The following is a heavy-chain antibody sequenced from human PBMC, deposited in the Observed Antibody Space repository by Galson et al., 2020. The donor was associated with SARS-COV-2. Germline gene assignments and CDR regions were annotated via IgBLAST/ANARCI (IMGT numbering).Heavy chain of an antibody. V-gene: IGHV3-53*04. CDR1: GFTVSSNY. J-gene: IGHJ4*02. CDR2: IYSGGST. D-gene: IGHD2-2*01. CDR3: ARFLPLGDYGDF. Sequence: QLGESLKICCAASGFTVSSNYMSWVRQAPGKGLEWVSIIYSGGSTYYADSVKGRFTISRHNSKNTLYLQMNSLRAEDTAVYYCARFLPLGDYGDFWGKGTLVTVSS.